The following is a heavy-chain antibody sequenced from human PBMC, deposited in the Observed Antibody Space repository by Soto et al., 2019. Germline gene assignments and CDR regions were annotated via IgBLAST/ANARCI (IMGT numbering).Heavy chain of an antibody. CDR2: IYYSGST. D-gene: IGHD6-13*01. CDR3: ASPRSSSWYYFDY. J-gene: IGHJ4*02. V-gene: IGHV4-61*01. CDR1: GGSVTSGSYY. Sequence: QVQLQESGPGLVKPSETLSLTCSVSGGSVTSGSYYWSWIRQPPGKGLEWIGYIYYSGSTNYNPSLKSRVTISVDTSKNRFSLKLSSVTAADTAVYYCASPRSSSWYYFDYWGQGTLVTVSS.